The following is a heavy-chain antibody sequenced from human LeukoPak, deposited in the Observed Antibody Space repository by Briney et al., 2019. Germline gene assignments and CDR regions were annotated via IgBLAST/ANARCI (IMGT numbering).Heavy chain of an antibody. CDR3: AKAREWLVNSYYFDY. D-gene: IGHD6-19*01. J-gene: IGHJ4*02. CDR2: VSGSGGTT. Sequence: PGGSLRLSCPASGFTFSRYGMNWVRQAPGKGLDWVSTVSGSGGTTYYADSVRGRFTISRDNSKNTLYLQMNSLRDEDTAVYYCAKAREWLVNSYYFDYWGQGTLVTVSS. V-gene: IGHV3-23*01. CDR1: GFTFSRYG.